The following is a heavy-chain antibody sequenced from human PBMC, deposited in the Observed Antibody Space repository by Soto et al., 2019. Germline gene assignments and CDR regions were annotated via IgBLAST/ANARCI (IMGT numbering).Heavy chain of an antibody. CDR2: IVPAFGRV. CDR1: GDTFTKYA. V-gene: IGHV1-69*06. D-gene: IGHD3-10*01. CDR3: AGVASGSTWDYFDS. J-gene: IGHJ4*02. Sequence: QVHLVQSGAEVRKPGSSVRVSCKASGDTFTKYAISWLRQAPGQGLEWMGGIVPAFGRVTYAQRFQDRGSIIADKSTATAYLELTSLTADDTAVYYCAGVASGSTWDYFDSWGQGTLVTVSS.